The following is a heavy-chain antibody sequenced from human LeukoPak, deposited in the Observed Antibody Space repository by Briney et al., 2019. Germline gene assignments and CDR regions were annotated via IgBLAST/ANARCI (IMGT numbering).Heavy chain of an antibody. J-gene: IGHJ4*02. Sequence: ASVKVSCKASGYTFTNYFIHWVRQAPGQGLEWMGIINPSAGSTSYAQKFQGTVTMTRATSTNTVYMELSSLRSEDPAVYYCARDYSNARAFDYWGQGTLVTVSS. D-gene: IGHD4-11*01. V-gene: IGHV1-46*01. CDR1: GYTFTNYF. CDR2: INPSAGST. CDR3: ARDYSNARAFDY.